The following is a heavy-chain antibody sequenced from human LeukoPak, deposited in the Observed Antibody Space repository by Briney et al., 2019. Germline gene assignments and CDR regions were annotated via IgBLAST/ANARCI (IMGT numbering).Heavy chain of an antibody. Sequence: GGSLRLSCAASGFTFSSYGTHWVRQAPGKGLEWVAVISYDGSNKYYADSVKGRFTISRDNSKNTLYLQMNSLRAEDTAVYYCAKDGGTSGFDPWGQGTLVTVSS. V-gene: IGHV3-30*18. CDR2: ISYDGSNK. CDR3: AKDGGTSGFDP. D-gene: IGHD1-1*01. CDR1: GFTFSSYG. J-gene: IGHJ5*02.